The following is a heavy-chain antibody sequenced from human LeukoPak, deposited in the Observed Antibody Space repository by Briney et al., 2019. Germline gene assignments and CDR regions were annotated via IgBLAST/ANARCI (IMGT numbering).Heavy chain of an antibody. Sequence: SETLSLTCTVSGGSISSYYWSWIRQPPGKGLEWIGYIYYSGSTYYNPSLKSRVTISVDTSKNQFSLKLSSVTAADTAVYYCARESIVVPAATTYYFDYWGQGTLVTASS. D-gene: IGHD2-2*01. CDR1: GGSISSYY. J-gene: IGHJ4*02. CDR2: IYYSGST. V-gene: IGHV4-59*12. CDR3: ARESIVVPAATTYYFDY.